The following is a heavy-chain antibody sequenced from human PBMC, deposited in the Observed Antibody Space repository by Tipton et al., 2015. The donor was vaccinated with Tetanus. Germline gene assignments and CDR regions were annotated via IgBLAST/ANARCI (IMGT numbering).Heavy chain of an antibody. CDR1: GYRFTDYW. CDR3: ARRRTTTALSYYFDS. J-gene: IGHJ4*02. V-gene: IGHV5-51*01. CDR2: IYPDDSDT. D-gene: IGHD4-17*01. Sequence: QSGAEVKKAGESLKISCKGSGYRFTDYWIGWVRQMPGKGLEWMGIIYPDDSDTKYSPSFQGQVTISVDKSINTAYLQWSSLKASDTAMYYCARRRTTTALSYYFDSWGQGTLVTVSS.